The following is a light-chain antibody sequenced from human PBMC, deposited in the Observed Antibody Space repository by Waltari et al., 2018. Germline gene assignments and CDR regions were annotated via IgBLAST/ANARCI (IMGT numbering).Light chain of an antibody. V-gene: IGKV2-29*02. J-gene: IGKJ4*01. CDR2: EVS. CDR3: MQGKDLPLT. CDR1: QSLLHHHGNTY. Sequence: DIVMTQTPLSLSVIPGQPASISCKSSQSLLHHHGNTYSYWYLQRPGQSPQRLIYEVSRRFSGVPDRFSGSGSGTDFTLKISRVEADDVGVYFCMQGKDLPLTFGGGTKVDI.